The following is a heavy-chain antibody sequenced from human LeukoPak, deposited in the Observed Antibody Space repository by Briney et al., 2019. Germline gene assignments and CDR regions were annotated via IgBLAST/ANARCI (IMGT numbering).Heavy chain of an antibody. J-gene: IGHJ3*02. Sequence: GGSLRLSCTSSGFAFSSYWMSWVRQAPGKGPEWVAHIKENGNEQYYADSVKGRFTISRDNAKKSLCLQMNSLRAEDTALYYCARGPGDFDATDIWGQGTMVTVSS. V-gene: IGHV3-7*01. CDR3: ARGPGDFDATDI. D-gene: IGHD1-14*01. CDR2: IKENGNEQ. CDR1: GFAFSSYW.